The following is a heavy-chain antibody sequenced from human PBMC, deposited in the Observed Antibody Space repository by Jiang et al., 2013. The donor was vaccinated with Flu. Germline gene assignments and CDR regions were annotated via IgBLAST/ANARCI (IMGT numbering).Heavy chain of an antibody. CDR3: ARVIPRTGYDSSAQII. Sequence: GPGLVKPSETLSLTCAVSGYSISSGYYWGWIRQPPGKGLEWIGSIYHSGSTYYNPSLKSRVTISVDTSKNQFSLKLSSVTAADTAVYYCARVIPRTGYDSSAQIIWGQGTMVTVSS. J-gene: IGHJ3*02. V-gene: IGHV4-38-2*01. CDR1: GYSISSGYY. CDR2: IYHSGST. D-gene: IGHD3-22*01.